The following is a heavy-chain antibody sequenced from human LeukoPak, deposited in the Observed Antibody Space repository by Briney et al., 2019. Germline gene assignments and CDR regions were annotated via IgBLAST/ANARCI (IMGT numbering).Heavy chain of an antibody. J-gene: IGHJ4*02. CDR3: ARGRRQWPPTVLVY. CDR2: IIPIFGTA. D-gene: IGHD6-19*01. Sequence: VKVSCKASGGTFSSYAISWVRQAPGQGLEWMGGIIPIFGTANYAQKFQGRVTITADESTSTAYMELSSLRSEDTAVYYCARGRRQWPPTVLVYWGQGTLVTVSS. V-gene: IGHV1-69*01. CDR1: GGTFSSYA.